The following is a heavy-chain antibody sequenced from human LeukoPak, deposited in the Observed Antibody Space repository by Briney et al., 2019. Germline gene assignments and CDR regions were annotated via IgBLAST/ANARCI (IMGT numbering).Heavy chain of an antibody. CDR2: IYSGGST. CDR1: GFTVSSNY. J-gene: IGHJ4*02. CDR3: ARLYYDSSYFDY. V-gene: IGHV3-66*04. Sequence: GGSLRLSCAASGFTVSSNYMSWVRQAPGKGLEWVSVIYSGGSTYYADSVKGRFTISRDNSKNTLYLQMNSLRAEDTAVYYCARLYYDSSYFDYWGQGTLVTVSS. D-gene: IGHD3-22*01.